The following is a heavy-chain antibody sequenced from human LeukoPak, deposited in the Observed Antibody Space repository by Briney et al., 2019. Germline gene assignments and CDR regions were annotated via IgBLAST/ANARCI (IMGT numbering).Heavy chain of an antibody. CDR1: GFTFSSYA. CDR2: ISGSAFST. V-gene: IGHV3-23*01. CDR3: ARDHALEYCSTTSCPSADY. D-gene: IGHD2-2*01. Sequence: GGSLRLSCAASGFTFSSYAMSWVRQAPGKGLEWVSAISGSAFSTYYADSVRGRFTISRDNSKNTLYLQMNSLRTEDTAVYYCARDHALEYCSTTSCPSADYWGQGTLVTVSS. J-gene: IGHJ4*02.